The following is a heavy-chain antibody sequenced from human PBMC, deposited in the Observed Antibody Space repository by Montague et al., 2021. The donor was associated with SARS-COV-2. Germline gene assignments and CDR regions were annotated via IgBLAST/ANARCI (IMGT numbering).Heavy chain of an antibody. D-gene: IGHD3-10*01. J-gene: IGHJ4*02. V-gene: IGHV4-34*01. CDR2: INHSGST. CDR3: ARSGAVPMD. Sequence: SETLSLTCAVYGGSFSGYYWSWIRQPPGKGLEWIGEINHSGSTNYNPSLKSRVTISGDTSKNQFSLKLSSVTTADTAVYYCARSGAVPMDWGQGTLVTVSS. CDR1: GGSFSGYY.